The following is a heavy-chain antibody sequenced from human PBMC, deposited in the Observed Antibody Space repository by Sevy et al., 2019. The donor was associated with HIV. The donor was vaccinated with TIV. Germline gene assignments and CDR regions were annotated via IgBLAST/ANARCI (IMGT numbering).Heavy chain of an antibody. CDR2: ISSSSSTI. D-gene: IGHD2-21*01. J-gene: IGHJ3*02. CDR3: VRVGIVFGVAFYI. CDR1: GFTFSSYS. Sequence: GGSLRLSCAASGFTFSSYSMNWVRQAPGKGLEWVSYISSSSSTIYYADSVKGRFTISRDNAKNSLYLQMNSLRAEDTAFYYCVRVGIVFGVAFYIWGHRTMFSVSS. V-gene: IGHV3-48*01.